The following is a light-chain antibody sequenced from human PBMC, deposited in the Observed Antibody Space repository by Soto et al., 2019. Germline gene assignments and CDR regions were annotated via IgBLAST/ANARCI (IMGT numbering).Light chain of an antibody. J-gene: IGKJ5*01. CDR2: KVS. V-gene: IGKV2-30*02. CDR3: MQGTHWPIT. Sequence: DIVMTQTPLSSPVTFGQPASISCRSSQILVHSDGIAYFSWFQQRPGRSPRRLIYKVSNRDSGVPARFSGSGSGTDFALKISRVEAEDVGVYYCMQGTHWPITFGQGTRLEIK. CDR1: QILVHSDGIAY.